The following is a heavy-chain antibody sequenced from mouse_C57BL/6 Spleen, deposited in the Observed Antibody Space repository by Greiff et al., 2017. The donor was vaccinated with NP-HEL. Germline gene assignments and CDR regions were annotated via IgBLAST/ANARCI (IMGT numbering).Heavy chain of an antibody. V-gene: IGHV1-22*01. CDR3: ARDYYGSSHAMDY. CDR2: INPNNGGT. J-gene: IGHJ4*01. CDR1: GYTFTDYN. Sequence: DVQLQESGPELVKPGASVKMSCKASGYTFTDYNMHWVKQSHGKSLEWIGYINPNNGGTSYNQKFKGKATLTVNKSSSTAYMELRSLTSEDSAVYYCARDYYGSSHAMDYWGQGTSVTVSS. D-gene: IGHD1-1*01.